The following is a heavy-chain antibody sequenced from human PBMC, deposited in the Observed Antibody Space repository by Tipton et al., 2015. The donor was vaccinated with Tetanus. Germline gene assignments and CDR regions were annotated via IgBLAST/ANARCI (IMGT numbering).Heavy chain of an antibody. J-gene: IGHJ6*02. CDR2: IIWNSGHI. CDR1: GFTFSSYS. Sequence: SLRLSCAASGFTFSSYSMNWVRQAPGKGLEWVSGIIWNSGHIGYGDSVKGRFTISRDKAKNSLYLQMNSLRDEDMALYYCVKDMVPGGADLWGQGTTVIVSS. V-gene: IGHV3-9*03. CDR3: VKDMVPGGADL. D-gene: IGHD4-17*01.